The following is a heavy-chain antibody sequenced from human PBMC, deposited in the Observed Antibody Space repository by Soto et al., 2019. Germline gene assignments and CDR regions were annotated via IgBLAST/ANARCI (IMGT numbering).Heavy chain of an antibody. CDR3: ARRYGDPSSAAGFDY. V-gene: IGHV1-18*01. D-gene: IGHD2-21*02. Sequence: QVQLVQSGAEVKKPGASVKVSCKASGYTFGDYSINWVRQAPGQGLKWMGSINPYNGKTKSAQRLQGRITVTTDTSTRTAYLELRSLRSDDTAIYYCARRYGDPSSAAGFDYWGQGTLVTVSS. CDR2: INPYNGKT. CDR1: GYTFGDYS. J-gene: IGHJ4*02.